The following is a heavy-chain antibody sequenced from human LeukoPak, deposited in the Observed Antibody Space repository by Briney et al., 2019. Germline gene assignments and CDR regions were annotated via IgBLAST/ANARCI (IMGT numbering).Heavy chain of an antibody. CDR1: GFTFGDYA. CDR3: TRPTISGNYYYYYGMDV. J-gene: IGHJ6*02. V-gene: IGHV3-49*03. D-gene: IGHD3-3*01. Sequence: PGGSLRLSCAASGFTFGDYAMSWFRQAPGKGLEWVGFIRSKAYGGTTEYAASVKGRFTISRDDSKSIAYLQMNSLKTEDTAVYYCTRPTISGNYYYYYGMDVWGQGTTVTVSS. CDR2: IRSKAYGGTT.